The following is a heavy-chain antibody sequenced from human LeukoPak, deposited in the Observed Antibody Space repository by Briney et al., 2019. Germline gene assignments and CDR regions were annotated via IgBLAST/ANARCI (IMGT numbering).Heavy chain of an antibody. J-gene: IGHJ2*01. CDR3: ARGRHHRWYFDL. Sequence: SETLSLTCAVYGGSFSGYYWSWLRQPPGKGLEWMGEINHSGSTNYNPSLTSRVTISVDTSKNHFSLKLSSVTAADTAVYYCARGRHHRWYFDLWGRGTLVTVSS. CDR1: GGSFSGYY. CDR2: INHSGST. V-gene: IGHV4-34*01.